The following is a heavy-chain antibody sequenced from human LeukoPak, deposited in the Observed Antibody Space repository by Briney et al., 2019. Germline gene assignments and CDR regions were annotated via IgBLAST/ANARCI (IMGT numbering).Heavy chain of an antibody. D-gene: IGHD3-22*01. Sequence: ASVKVSCKASGYTFTSYAMHWVRQAPGQGLEWMGIINPSGGSTSYAQKFQGRVTMTRDTSTSTVYMELSSLRSEDTAVYYCARDLSRDYYDSSGPPRVGYWGQGTLVTVSS. CDR1: GYTFTSYA. V-gene: IGHV1-46*01. CDR2: INPSGGST. J-gene: IGHJ4*02. CDR3: ARDLSRDYYDSSGPPRVGY.